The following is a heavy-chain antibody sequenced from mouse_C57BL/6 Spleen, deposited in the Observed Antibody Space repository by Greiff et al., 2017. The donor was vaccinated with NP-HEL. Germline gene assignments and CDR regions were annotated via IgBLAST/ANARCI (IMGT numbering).Heavy chain of an antibody. CDR1: GFTFSGYA. CDR3: TRGDYGSSWYAMDY. V-gene: IGHV5-9-1*02. Sequence: EVKLMDSGEGLVKPGGSLKLSCAASGFTFSGYAMSWVRQTPEKRLEWVAYISSGGDYIYYADTVKGRFTISRDNARNTLYLQMSSLKSEDTAMYYCTRGDYGSSWYAMDYWGQGTSVTVSS. CDR2: ISSGGDYI. D-gene: IGHD1-1*01. J-gene: IGHJ4*01.